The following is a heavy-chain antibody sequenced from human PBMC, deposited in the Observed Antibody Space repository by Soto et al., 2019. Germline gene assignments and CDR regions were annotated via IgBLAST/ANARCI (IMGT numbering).Heavy chain of an antibody. CDR3: ARHATGIAVAHFDY. V-gene: IGHV4-59*08. D-gene: IGHD6-19*01. Sequence: SETLSLTCSVSGGSISSYYWSWIRQPPGKGLEWIGYIYYSGSTNYNPSLKSRVTISVDTSKNQFSLKLSSVTAADTAVYYCARHATGIAVAHFDYWGQGTLVTVSS. CDR2: IYYSGST. CDR1: GGSISSYY. J-gene: IGHJ4*02.